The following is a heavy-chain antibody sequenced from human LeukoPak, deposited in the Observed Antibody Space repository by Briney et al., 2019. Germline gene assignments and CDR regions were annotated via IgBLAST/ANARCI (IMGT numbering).Heavy chain of an antibody. Sequence: GGSLRLSCAASGFTFSSYSMNWVCQAPGKGLEWVSSISSSSSYIYYADSVRGRFTISRDNAKNSLYLQMNSLRAEDTAVYYCARWRSNWNGYYYYGMDVWGQGTTVTVSS. D-gene: IGHD1-1*01. CDR1: GFTFSSYS. CDR2: ISSSSSYI. V-gene: IGHV3-21*01. CDR3: ARWRSNWNGYYYYGMDV. J-gene: IGHJ6*02.